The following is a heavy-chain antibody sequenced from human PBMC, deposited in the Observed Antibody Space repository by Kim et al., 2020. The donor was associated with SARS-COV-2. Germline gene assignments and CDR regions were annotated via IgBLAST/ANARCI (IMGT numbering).Heavy chain of an antibody. Sequence: SETLSLTCTVSGGSISSSSYYWGWIRQPPGKGLEWIGSIYYSGSTYYNPSLKSQVTISVDTSKNQFSQKLSSVTAADTAVYYCARQGGITMIVVVIQGGFDLWGRGPLVTVSS. J-gene: IGHJ2*01. CDR2: IYYSGST. D-gene: IGHD3-22*01. CDR1: GGSISSSSYY. V-gene: IGHV4-39*01. CDR3: ARQGGITMIVVVIQGGFDL.